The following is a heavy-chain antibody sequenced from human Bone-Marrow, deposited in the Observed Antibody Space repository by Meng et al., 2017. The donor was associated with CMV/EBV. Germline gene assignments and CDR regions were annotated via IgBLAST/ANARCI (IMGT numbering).Heavy chain of an antibody. D-gene: IGHD6-13*01. CDR2: ISSSSSTI. V-gene: IGHV3-48*04. Sequence: GESLKISCAASGFTFSSYSMNWVRQAPGKGLEWVSYISSSSSTIYYADSVKGRFTISRDNAKNSLYLQMNSLRAEDMAVYYCAREQLDPFYYYYGMDVWGQGTTVTVSS. CDR3: AREQLDPFYYYYGMDV. J-gene: IGHJ6*02. CDR1: GFTFSSYS.